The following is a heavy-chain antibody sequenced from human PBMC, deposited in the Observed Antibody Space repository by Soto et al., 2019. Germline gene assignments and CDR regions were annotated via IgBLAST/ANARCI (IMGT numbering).Heavy chain of an antibody. J-gene: IGHJ4*02. D-gene: IGHD3-22*01. CDR3: AKDRYYYDSSGYYFWGSENDY. V-gene: IGHV3-23*01. Sequence: EVQLLESGGGLVQPGGSLRLSCAASGFTFSSYAMSWVRQAPGKGLEWVSAISGSGGSTYYADSVKGRFTISRDNSKNTLYLQMNSRRAEDTSVYYCAKDRYYYDSSGYYFWGSENDYWGQGTLVTVSS. CDR1: GFTFSSYA. CDR2: ISGSGGST.